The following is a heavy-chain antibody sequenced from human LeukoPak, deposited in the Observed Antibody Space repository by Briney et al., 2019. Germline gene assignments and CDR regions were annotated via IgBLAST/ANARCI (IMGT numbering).Heavy chain of an antibody. Sequence: TSSETLSLTCTVSGGSISTRNYYCGWIRQPPGKGLEWIGNIFYSGSTYYSPSLKSRVTISLDTSRNQFSLNLTSVTAADTDVYYCAKSNGYGLLDIGGQGTMVTVSS. CDR2: IFYSGST. V-gene: IGHV4-39*07. CDR1: GGSISTRNYY. J-gene: IGHJ3*02. CDR3: AKSNGYGLLDI. D-gene: IGHD3-10*01.